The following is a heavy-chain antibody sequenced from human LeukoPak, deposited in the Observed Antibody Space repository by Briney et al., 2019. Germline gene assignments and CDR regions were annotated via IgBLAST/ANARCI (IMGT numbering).Heavy chain of an antibody. CDR1: GFTFSTYG. V-gene: IGHV3-30*18. D-gene: IGHD6-6*01. CDR3: AKDRSIAANNFDY. CDR2: ISYDGSSK. Sequence: GRSLRLSCAASGFTFSTYGMHWVRQAPGKGLEWVAIISYDGSSKHYVDSVKGRFTISRDNSKNTLYLQMNSLRAEDTAVYYCAKDRSIAANNFDYWGQGILVTVSS. J-gene: IGHJ4*02.